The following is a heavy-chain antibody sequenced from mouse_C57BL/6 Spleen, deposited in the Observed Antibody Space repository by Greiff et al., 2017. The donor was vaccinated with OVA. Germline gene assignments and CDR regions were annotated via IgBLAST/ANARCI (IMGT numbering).Heavy chain of an antibody. J-gene: IGHJ2*01. Sequence: EVKLMESGGGLVQPGGSLKLSCAASGFTFSDYGMAWVRQAPRKGPEWVAFISNLAYSIYYADTVTGRFTISRENAKNTLYLEMSSLRSEDTAMYYCARQGVGRGYFDYWGQGTTLTVSS. CDR2: ISNLAYSI. V-gene: IGHV5-15*01. CDR1: GFTFSDYG. D-gene: IGHD4-1*01. CDR3: ARQGVGRGYFDY.